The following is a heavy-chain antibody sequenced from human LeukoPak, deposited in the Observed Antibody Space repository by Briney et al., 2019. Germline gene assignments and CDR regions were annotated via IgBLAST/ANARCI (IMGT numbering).Heavy chain of an antibody. CDR2: IYYSGST. CDR3: ARHDLVVTAIFDY. J-gene: IGHJ4*02. CDR1: GGSISSYY. V-gene: IGHV4-59*08. D-gene: IGHD2-21*02. Sequence: SSETLSLTCTVSGGSISSYYWSWIRQPPGKGLEWIGYIYYSGSTNYNPSLKSRVTKSVDTSKNQFSLKLSSVTAADTAVYYCARHDLVVTAIFDYWGQGTLVTVSS.